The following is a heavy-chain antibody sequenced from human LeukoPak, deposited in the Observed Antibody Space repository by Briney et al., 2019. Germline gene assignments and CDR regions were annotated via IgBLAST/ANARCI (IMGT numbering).Heavy chain of an antibody. CDR2: IYYSGST. D-gene: IGHD2-2*02. J-gene: IGHJ2*01. CDR1: GGSISGSSYY. V-gene: IGHV4-39*01. CDR3: ARHNGEDCSSTSCYTIPRRVYWYFDL. Sequence: SETLSLTCTVSGGSISGSSYYWGWIRQPPGKGLEWIGSIYYSGSTYYNPSLKSRVTISVGTSKNQFSLKLSSVTAADTAVYYCARHNGEDCSSTSCYTIPRRVYWYFDLWGRGTLVTVSS.